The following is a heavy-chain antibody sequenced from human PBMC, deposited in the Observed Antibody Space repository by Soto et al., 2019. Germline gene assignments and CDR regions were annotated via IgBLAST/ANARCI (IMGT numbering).Heavy chain of an antibody. CDR2: IYYSGST. CDR1: GGSISSSSYY. J-gene: IGHJ5*02. CDR3: AGFPSGAFGGVIAHL. V-gene: IGHV4-39*01. Sequence: PSETLSLTCTVSGGSISSSSYYWGWIRQPPGKGLEWIGSIYYSGSTYYNPSLKSRVTISVDTSKNPFSLKLSSVTAADTAVYYCAGFPSGAFGGVIAHLWGEGTLVTVSS. D-gene: IGHD3-16*02.